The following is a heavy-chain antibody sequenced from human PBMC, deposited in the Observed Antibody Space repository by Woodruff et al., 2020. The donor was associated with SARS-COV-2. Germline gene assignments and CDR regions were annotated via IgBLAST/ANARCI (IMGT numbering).Heavy chain of an antibody. V-gene: IGHV3-30-3*01. J-gene: IGHJ4*02. CDR2: ISYDGSNK. D-gene: IGHD1-26*01. CDR3: ARGGYSGSFDY. Sequence: VRQAPGKGLEWVAVISYDGSNKYYADSVKGRFTISRDNSKNTLYLQMNSLRAEDTAVYYCARGGYSGSFDYWGQGTL.